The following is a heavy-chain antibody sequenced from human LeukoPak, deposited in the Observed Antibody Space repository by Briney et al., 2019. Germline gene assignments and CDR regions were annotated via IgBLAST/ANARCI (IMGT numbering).Heavy chain of an antibody. CDR1: GFTFSSYA. D-gene: IGHD2-15*01. V-gene: IGHV3-23*01. CDR3: AILPVSRLPHPFVY. J-gene: IGHJ4*02. CDR2: ISGSGGST. Sequence: GGSLRLSCAASGFTFSSYAMSWVRQAPGKGLEWASAISGSGGSTYYADSVKGRFTISRDNSKNTLYLQMNSLRAEDTAVYYCAILPVSRLPHPFVYWGQGTLVTVSS.